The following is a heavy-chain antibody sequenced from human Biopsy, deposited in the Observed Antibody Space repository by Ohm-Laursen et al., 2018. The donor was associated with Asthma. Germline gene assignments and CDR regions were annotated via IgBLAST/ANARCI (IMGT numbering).Heavy chain of an antibody. V-gene: IGHV1-69*01. CDR2: INSVFGTT. CDR3: ARKAGSCISRTCYSLDF. J-gene: IGHJ4*02. CDR1: GGTFNTYV. Sequence: ASVKVSCKAPGGTFNTYVIRWVRQAPGQGLEWMGGINSVFGTTTYPQKFQDRVTITADDSTSTVYMELSSLRSEDTAVYYCARKAGSCISRTCYSLDFWGQGTLVTVSS. D-gene: IGHD2-2*01.